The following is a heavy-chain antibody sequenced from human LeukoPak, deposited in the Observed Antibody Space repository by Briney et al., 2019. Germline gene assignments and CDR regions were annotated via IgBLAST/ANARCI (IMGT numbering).Heavy chain of an antibody. Sequence: PSETLSLTCTVSGGSISSGDYYWSWIRQPPGKGLEWIGYIYYSGSTYYNPSLKSRVTISVDTSKNQFYLKLSSVTAADTAVYYCARGKPDWPGIPSGYSALVWFDPWGQGTLVTVSS. CDR3: ARGKPDWPGIPSGYSALVWFDP. CDR2: IYYSGST. CDR1: GGSISSGDYY. V-gene: IGHV4-30-4*01. D-gene: IGHD3-3*01. J-gene: IGHJ5*02.